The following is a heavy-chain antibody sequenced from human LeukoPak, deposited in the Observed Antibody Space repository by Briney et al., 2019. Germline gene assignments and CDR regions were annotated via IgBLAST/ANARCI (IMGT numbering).Heavy chain of an antibody. CDR2: IYYSGIT. V-gene: IGHV4-31*03. J-gene: IGHJ3*02. D-gene: IGHD4-17*01. CDR3: ARDNYGDYVGDAFDI. Sequence: PSQTLSLTCTVSGGSIDTGGYYWSWICQHPGKGLEWIGYIYYSGITYYNPSLKSRLTMSVDTSKNQFSLKLTSVTAADTAVYYCARDNYGDYVGDAFDIWGQGTMVTVSS. CDR1: GGSIDTGGYY.